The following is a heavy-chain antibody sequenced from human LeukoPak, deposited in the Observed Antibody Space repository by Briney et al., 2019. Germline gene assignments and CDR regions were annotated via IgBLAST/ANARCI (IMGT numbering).Heavy chain of an antibody. CDR2: INHSGST. Sequence: SETLSLTCAVYGGSFSGYYWSWIRQPPGKGLEWIGEINHSGSTNYNPSLKSRVTISVDTSKNQFSLKLSSVTAADTAVYYCARAAPGKGGAFDIWGQGTMVTVSS. J-gene: IGHJ3*02. D-gene: IGHD3-16*01. CDR3: ARAAPGKGGAFDI. CDR1: GGSFSGYY. V-gene: IGHV4-34*01.